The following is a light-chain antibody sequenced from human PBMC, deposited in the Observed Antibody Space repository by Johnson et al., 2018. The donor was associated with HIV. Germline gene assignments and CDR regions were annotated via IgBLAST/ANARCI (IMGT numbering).Light chain of an antibody. Sequence: QAVLTQPPSVSAAPGQTVTISCSGRSSNVGSSFVSWYRQVPGTAPKLLIYDNNKRPSGIPGRFSGSKSGPSATLDITGLQTGDEADYYCGTWDSSLTSYVFGAGTKVTVL. V-gene: IGLV1-51*01. CDR1: SSNVGSSF. CDR3: GTWDSSLTSYV. CDR2: DNN. J-gene: IGLJ1*01.